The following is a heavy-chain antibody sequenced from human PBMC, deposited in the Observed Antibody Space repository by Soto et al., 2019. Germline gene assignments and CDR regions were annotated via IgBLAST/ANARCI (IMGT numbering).Heavy chain of an antibody. Sequence: QVQLVESGGGVVQPGRSLRLSCAASGFTFSSYAMHWVRQAPGKGLEWVAVISYDGSNKYYADSVKGRFTISRDNSKHPLYLRMNSLRAEDTAVYYCARRQGSGYDHYYYGMDVWGQGTTVTVSS. J-gene: IGHJ6*02. CDR1: GFTFSSYA. V-gene: IGHV3-30-3*01. CDR2: ISYDGSNK. CDR3: ARRQGSGYDHYYYGMDV. D-gene: IGHD5-12*01.